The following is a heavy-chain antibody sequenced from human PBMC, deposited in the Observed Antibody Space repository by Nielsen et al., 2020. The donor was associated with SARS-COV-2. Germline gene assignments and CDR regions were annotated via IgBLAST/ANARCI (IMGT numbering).Heavy chain of an antibody. D-gene: IGHD4-17*01. J-gene: IGHJ5*02. V-gene: IGHV4-4*07. CDR1: GGSISSYY. Sequence: TLSLTCTVSGGSISSYYWSWIRQPAGKGLEWIGRIYTSGSTNYNPSLKSRVTMSVDTSKNQFSLKLSSVTAADTAVYYCARARGYVTTVTSNWFDPWGQGTLVTVSS. CDR2: IYTSGST. CDR3: ARARGYVTTVTSNWFDP.